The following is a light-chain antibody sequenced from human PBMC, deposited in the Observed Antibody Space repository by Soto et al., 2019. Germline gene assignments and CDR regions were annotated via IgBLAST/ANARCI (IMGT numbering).Light chain of an antibody. CDR1: SSNIGAGYD. CDR2: GNT. V-gene: IGLV1-40*01. J-gene: IGLJ1*01. CDR3: QSHDTSLSGYV. Sequence: QSVLTQPPSVSGAPGQRVTISCTGSSSNIGAGYDVHWYQQLPGTAPKLLIYGNTNRPSGVPDRFSGSKSGTSASLAITGLQAGDEADYYCQSHDTSLSGYVFGTGTKLTVL.